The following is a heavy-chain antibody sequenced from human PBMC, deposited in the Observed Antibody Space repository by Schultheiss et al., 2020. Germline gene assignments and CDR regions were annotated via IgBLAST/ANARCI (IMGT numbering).Heavy chain of an antibody. CDR3: ANSWESQPYGMDV. CDR1: GFTFSSNS. D-gene: IGHD1-26*01. V-gene: IGHV3-21*01. Sequence: GESLKISCAASGFTFSSNSMNWVRQAPGKGLEWVSSISSSSSYIYYADSVKGRFTISRDNAKNSLYLQMNSLRAEDTAVYYCANSWESQPYGMDVWGQGTTVTVYS. CDR2: ISSSSSYI. J-gene: IGHJ6*02.